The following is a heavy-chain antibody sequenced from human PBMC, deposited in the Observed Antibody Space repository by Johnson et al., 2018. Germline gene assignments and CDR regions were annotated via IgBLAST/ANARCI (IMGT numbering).Heavy chain of an antibody. V-gene: IGHV3-30*18. Sequence: VQLVETGGGAVQPGGSLRLSCATSGFTFSKYGMHWVRQAPGKGLEWVAFISNDGTQMYYGDSVKGRFSISRDNSKNTVTLQMRSLRPEDTALYYRAKYFKSDGSVGRAFDVWGQGTMVTVSS. D-gene: IGHD4-23*01. CDR3: AKYFKSDGSVGRAFDV. CDR1: GFTFSKYG. CDR2: ISNDGTQM. J-gene: IGHJ3*01.